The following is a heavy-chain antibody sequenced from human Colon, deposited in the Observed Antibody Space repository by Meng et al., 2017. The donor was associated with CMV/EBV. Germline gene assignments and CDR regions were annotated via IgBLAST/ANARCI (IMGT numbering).Heavy chain of an antibody. V-gene: IGHV4-39*07. Sequence: QVQLQDPGPVLVKPSETLSLTCTVSGDSISGRSYYWGWIRQPPGKGLEWIASIYYTGNDYHNPSLKSRVTISIDTSNNQFSLRLTSVTAADTAVYYCARMALHWYFDLWGRGTLVTVSS. D-gene: IGHD5-24*01. CDR2: IYYTGND. CDR3: ARMALHWYFDL. J-gene: IGHJ2*01. CDR1: GDSISGRSYY.